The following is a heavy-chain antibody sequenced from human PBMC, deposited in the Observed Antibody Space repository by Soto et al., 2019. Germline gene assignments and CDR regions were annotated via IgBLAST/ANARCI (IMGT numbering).Heavy chain of an antibody. CDR3: ARTYSSSPRFDY. V-gene: IGHV4-31*02. Sequence: EWIGYIYYSGSTYYNPSLKSRVTISVDTSKNQFSLKLSSVTAADTAVYYCARTYSSSPRFDYWGQGTLVTVSS. J-gene: IGHJ4*02. CDR2: IYYSGST. D-gene: IGHD6-6*01.